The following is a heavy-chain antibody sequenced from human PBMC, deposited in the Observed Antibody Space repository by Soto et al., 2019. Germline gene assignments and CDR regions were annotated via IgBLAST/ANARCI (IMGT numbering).Heavy chain of an antibody. Sequence: SETLSLTCTVYGGSISSSSYYWGWIRQPPGKGLEWIGSIYYSGSTYYNPSLKSRVTKSVDTSKNQFSLKLSSVTAADTAVYYCSRHDVDIVVVPAAINWFDPWGQGTLVTVSS. V-gene: IGHV4-39*01. D-gene: IGHD2-2*02. J-gene: IGHJ5*02. CDR3: SRHDVDIVVVPAAINWFDP. CDR2: IYYSGST. CDR1: GGSISSSSYY.